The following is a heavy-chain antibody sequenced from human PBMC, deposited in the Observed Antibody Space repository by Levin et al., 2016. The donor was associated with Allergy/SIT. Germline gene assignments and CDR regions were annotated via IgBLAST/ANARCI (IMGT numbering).Heavy chain of an antibody. CDR2: IYPDGSA. CDR3: ARNERSNGHYYGN. J-gene: IGHJ4*02. CDR1: GFTVSSNY. Sequence: GGSLRLSCAASGFTVSSNYMTWVRQAPGKGLDWVSIIYPDGSAYYADSVKGRFTISRDTSKNTLYLHMNSLGAEDTATYFCARNERSNGHYYGNWGQGTLVTVSS. D-gene: IGHD3-22*01. V-gene: IGHV3-53*01.